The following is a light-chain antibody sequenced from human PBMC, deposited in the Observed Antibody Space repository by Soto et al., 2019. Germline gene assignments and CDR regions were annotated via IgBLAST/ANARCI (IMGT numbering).Light chain of an antibody. CDR3: ASWDASVGGPA. V-gene: IGLV1-47*01. Sequence: QSVLTQPPSASGTPGQRVTISCSGSNSNIGSKYVYWYQQFPGTAPQILINRNNKRPSGVPDRFSGSKSGTAASLAISDLRSEDEADYYCASWDASVGGPAFGGGTKLTVL. J-gene: IGLJ2*01. CDR2: RNN. CDR1: NSNIGSKY.